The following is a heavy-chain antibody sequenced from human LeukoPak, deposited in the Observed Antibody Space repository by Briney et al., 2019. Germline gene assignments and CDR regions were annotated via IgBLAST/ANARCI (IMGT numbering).Heavy chain of an antibody. D-gene: IGHD3-22*01. V-gene: IGHV3-48*03. CDR2: ISTI. CDR1: GFSFSYYE. J-gene: IGHJ4*02. CDR3: AKDSYSSGYYYYFDY. Sequence: GGSLRLSCAASGFSFSYYEMNWVRQAPGKGLEWVSYISTIYEADSVKGRFTISRDNSKNTLYLQMNSLRAEDTAVYYCAKDSYSSGYYYYFDYWGQGTLVTVSS.